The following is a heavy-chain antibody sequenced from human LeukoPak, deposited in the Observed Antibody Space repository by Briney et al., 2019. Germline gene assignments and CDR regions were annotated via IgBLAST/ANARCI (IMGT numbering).Heavy chain of an antibody. D-gene: IGHD6-19*01. CDR1: VGTFSSYA. CDR3: ARERPTYSSGINWFDP. V-gene: IGHV1-69*13. J-gene: IGHJ5*02. CDR2: IIPIFGTA. Sequence: ASVKVSCKASVGTFSSYAIGWVRQAPGHGLEWMGGIIPIFGTANYAQKFQGRVTITADESTSRAYMELSSLRSEDTAVYYCARERPTYSSGINWFDPWGQGTLVTVSS.